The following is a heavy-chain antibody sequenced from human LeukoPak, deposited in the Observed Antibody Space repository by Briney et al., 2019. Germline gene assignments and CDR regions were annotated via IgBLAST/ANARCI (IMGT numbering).Heavy chain of an antibody. CDR1: GFTFSTYG. V-gene: IGHV3-33*01. Sequence: PGGSLRLSCAASGFTFSTYGMHWVRQAPGKRLEWVAVTWYDGSYKYYGDSVKGRFTISRDNSKNTLYLEMNSLRDEDTAMYYCVRGDQEASEPAFDYWGQGTLVTVSS. CDR3: VRGDQEASEPAFDY. CDR2: TWYDGSYK. D-gene: IGHD1-14*01. J-gene: IGHJ4*02.